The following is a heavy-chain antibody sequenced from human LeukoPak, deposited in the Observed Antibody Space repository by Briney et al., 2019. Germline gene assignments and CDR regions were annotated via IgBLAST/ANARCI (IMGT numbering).Heavy chain of an antibody. J-gene: IGHJ4*02. CDR3: AREAYSSSRDSDY. CDR1: GYTFTSYD. D-gene: IGHD6-13*01. V-gene: IGHV1-8*03. Sequence: ASVKVSCKAFGYTFTSYDINWVGQATGQGLKWLGWMTPNSGNTGYAQKFQGGVTITRNTSISTAYMELSSLRSEDTAVYYCAREAYSSSRDSDYWGQGTLVTVSS. CDR2: MTPNSGNT.